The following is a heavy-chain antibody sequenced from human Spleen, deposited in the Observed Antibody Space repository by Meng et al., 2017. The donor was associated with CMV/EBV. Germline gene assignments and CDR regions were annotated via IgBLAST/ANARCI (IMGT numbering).Heavy chain of an antibody. CDR1: GGSMISSY. D-gene: IGHD2-21*01. V-gene: IGHV4-59*01. CDR2: IYYSGNT. Sequence: SETLSLTCSVSGGSMISSYWSWLRQPPGKGLEWIGHIYYSGNTNYNPSLKSRVTISIDTSRNQFSLKLTYVTAADTAVYYCARGNWGGDDYWGQGTLVTVSS. J-gene: IGHJ4*02. CDR3: ARGNWGGDDY.